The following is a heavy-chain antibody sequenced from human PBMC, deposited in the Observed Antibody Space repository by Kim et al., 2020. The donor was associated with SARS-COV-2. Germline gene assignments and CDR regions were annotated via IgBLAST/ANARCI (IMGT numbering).Heavy chain of an antibody. CDR2: ISTSGSTT. D-gene: IGHD1-26*01. J-gene: IGHJ4*02. CDR1: GFTFSSYA. CDR3: AGGYYCDY. V-gene: IGHV3-23*01. Sequence: GGSLRLSCAASGFTFSSYAMRWVRQAPGKGLEWVSSISTSGSTTYYADTVKGRFTISRDNSRNTLYLQMNSLRAEDTAVYYCAGGYYCDYWGQGTLVTVS.